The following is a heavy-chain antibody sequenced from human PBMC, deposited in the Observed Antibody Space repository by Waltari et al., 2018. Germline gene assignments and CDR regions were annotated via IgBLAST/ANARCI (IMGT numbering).Heavy chain of an antibody. D-gene: IGHD3-10*01. J-gene: IGHJ6*02. CDR2: SYPEYGET. CDR1: GYTLTELS. CDR3: VAYYYGSGSYYIFRYYGMDV. Sequence: QVQLVQSGAEVKKPGASVKVSCKVSGYTLTELSMHWVRQAPGKGLEWMGGSYPEYGETIYAQKFQGRVTMTEDTATDSAYMELSSLRSEDTAVYYCVAYYYGSGSYYIFRYYGMDVWGQGTTVTVSS. V-gene: IGHV1-24*01.